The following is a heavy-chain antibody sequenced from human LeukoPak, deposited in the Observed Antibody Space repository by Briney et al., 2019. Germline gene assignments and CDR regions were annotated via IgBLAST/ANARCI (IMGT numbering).Heavy chain of an antibody. V-gene: IGHV1-18*04. CDR2: ISVHNGNT. Sequence: ASVKVSCKASGYTSTGYYMHWVRQAPRQGLEWMGWISVHNGNTNYAQKFQGRVTMTTDTSTTTAYMELRSLKSDDTAVYYCASYGNAWSLDHWGQGTLVTVSS. CDR1: GYTSTGYY. CDR3: ASYGNAWSLDH. D-gene: IGHD6-19*01. J-gene: IGHJ4*02.